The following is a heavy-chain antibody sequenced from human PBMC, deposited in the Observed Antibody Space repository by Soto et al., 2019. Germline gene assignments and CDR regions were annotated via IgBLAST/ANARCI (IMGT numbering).Heavy chain of an antibody. J-gene: IGHJ4*02. Sequence: QVPLVQSGGEVKKPGASVKVSCKASGYTFTKYGISWVRQAPGQGLEWMGWINVYNGNTKYAQKFQCRVTITTDTSTSTTYMELSSLRSDGTAVYYCARLIAVAGTWYFDYWGQGTLVTVSS. CDR1: GYTFTKYG. CDR2: INVYNGNT. V-gene: IGHV1-18*01. D-gene: IGHD6-19*01. CDR3: ARLIAVAGTWYFDY.